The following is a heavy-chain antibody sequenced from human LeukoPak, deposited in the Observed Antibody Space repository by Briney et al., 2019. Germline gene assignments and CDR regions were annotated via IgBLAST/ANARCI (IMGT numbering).Heavy chain of an antibody. CDR2: IRSKAYGGTI. Sequence: GGSLRLSCAASGFTFCNAWMNWDRQAPGQGLEWVGRIRSKAYGGTIDYAAPVKGRYTISRGDSKNTMYLQMSSLKTEDTAVYYCTTDYESSISSYYYNGMDVWGQGTTVTVSS. V-gene: IGHV3-15*07. CDR3: TTDYESSISSYYYNGMDV. CDR1: GFTFCNAW. J-gene: IGHJ6*02. D-gene: IGHD2-21*01.